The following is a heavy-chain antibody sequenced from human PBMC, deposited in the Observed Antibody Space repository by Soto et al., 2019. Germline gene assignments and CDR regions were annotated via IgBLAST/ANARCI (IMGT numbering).Heavy chain of an antibody. CDR2: IIPILGIA. D-gene: IGHD6-13*01. V-gene: IGHV1-69*08. CDR3: ARDSSSWYMERGNWFDP. Sequence: QVQLVQSGAEVKKPGSSVKVSCKASGGTFSSYNISWVRQAPGQGLEWMGRIIPILGIANYAQKFQGRVTITADKSTSTAYMELSSLRSEDTAVYYCARDSSSWYMERGNWFDPWGQGTLVTVSS. J-gene: IGHJ5*02. CDR1: GGTFSSYN.